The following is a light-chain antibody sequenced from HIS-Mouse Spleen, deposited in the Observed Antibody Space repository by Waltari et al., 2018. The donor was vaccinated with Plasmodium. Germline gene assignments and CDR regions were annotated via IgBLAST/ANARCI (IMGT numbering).Light chain of an antibody. Sequence: QSALTQPPSASGSPGQSVTISCTGPSSDVGGSNYVSWYQQHPGKAPKRMIYEVSKRPSGVPDRFSGSKSGNTASLTVSGLQAEDEADYYCSSYAGSNNLVFGGGTKLTVL. V-gene: IGLV2-8*01. J-gene: IGLJ2*01. CDR2: EVS. CDR1: SSDVGGSNY. CDR3: SSYAGSNNLV.